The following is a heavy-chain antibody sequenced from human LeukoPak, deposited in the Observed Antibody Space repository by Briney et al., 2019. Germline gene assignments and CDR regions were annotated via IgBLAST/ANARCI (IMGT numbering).Heavy chain of an antibody. J-gene: IGHJ4*02. CDR3: ARARGDHYSFDY. CDR1: GYSFTSYW. CDR2: IGPSDSYT. D-gene: IGHD3-10*01. Sequence: GESLRISCKGYGYSFTSYWTIWVRQMPGKGLEWMGRIGPSDSYTNYSPPLQGHVTISADKSISAAYLQWSNLKASDTAMYYCARARGDHYSFDYWGQGTLVTVSS. V-gene: IGHV5-10-1*01.